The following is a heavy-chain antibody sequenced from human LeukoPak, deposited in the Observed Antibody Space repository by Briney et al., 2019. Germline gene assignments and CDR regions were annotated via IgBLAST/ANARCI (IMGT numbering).Heavy chain of an antibody. CDR1: GGSISSYY. CDR2: IYYSGST. D-gene: IGHD3-10*01. Sequence: SETLSLTCTVSGGSISSYYWSWIRQPPGKGLEWIGYIYYSGSTNYNPSLKSRVTISVDTSKNQFSLKLSSVTAADTAVYYCARVFNGSGSYNPWYFDYWGQGTLVTVSS. CDR3: ARVFNGSGSYNPWYFDY. J-gene: IGHJ4*02. V-gene: IGHV4-59*01.